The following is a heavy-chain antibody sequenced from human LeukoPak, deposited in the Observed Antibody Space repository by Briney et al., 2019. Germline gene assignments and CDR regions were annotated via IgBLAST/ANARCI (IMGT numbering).Heavy chain of an antibody. D-gene: IGHD5-18*01. Sequence: PSQTLSLTCTVSGGSISSGGYYWSWIRQPPGKGLEWIGYIYHSGSTYYNPSLKSRVTISVDRSKNQFSLKLSSVTAADTAVYYCAREEVDTAMVFDYWGQGTLVTVSS. CDR1: GGSISSGGYY. CDR2: IYHSGST. CDR3: AREEVDTAMVFDY. V-gene: IGHV4-30-2*01. J-gene: IGHJ4*02.